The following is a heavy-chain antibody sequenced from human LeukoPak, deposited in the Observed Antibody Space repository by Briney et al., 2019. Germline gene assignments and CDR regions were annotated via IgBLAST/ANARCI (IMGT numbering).Heavy chain of an antibody. CDR3: AREGRGQLGAFDI. CDR1: GFTFSSYD. Sequence: PGGSLRLSCAASGFTFSSYDMNWVRQAPGKGLEWVSYISSISSTIYYADSVKGRFTSSRDKAKNSLYLQMNSLRAEERAVFHCAREGRGQLGAFDIWGQGKMVTVSS. CDR2: ISSISSTI. J-gene: IGHJ3*02. D-gene: IGHD5-18*01. V-gene: IGHV3-48*01.